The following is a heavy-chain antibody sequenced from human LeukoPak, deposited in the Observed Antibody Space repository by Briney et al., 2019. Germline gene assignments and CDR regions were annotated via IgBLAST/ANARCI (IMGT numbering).Heavy chain of an antibody. Sequence: GGSLRLSCAASGFTFSTYIMNWVRQAPGKGLEWVSSISGSSAYIYYADSVKGRFTISRDNSKNTLYLQMNSLRAEDTAVYYCAKDPWDIVVVPAADDPWGQGTLVTVSS. CDR3: AKDPWDIVVVPAADDP. CDR2: ISGSSAYI. V-gene: IGHV3-21*04. D-gene: IGHD2-2*01. CDR1: GFTFSTYI. J-gene: IGHJ5*02.